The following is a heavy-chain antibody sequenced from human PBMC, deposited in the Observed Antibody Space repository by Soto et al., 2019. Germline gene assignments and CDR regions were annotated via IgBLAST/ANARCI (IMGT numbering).Heavy chain of an antibody. CDR3: ARDDVGSSWYTLYYYYYVMDV. V-gene: IGHV3-48*02. CDR1: GINFRNKN. CDR2: ISSSSSTI. J-gene: IGHJ6*02. D-gene: IGHD6-13*01. Sequence: GSLKISPGAPGINFRNKNHNRVRPASREGLEWVSYISSSSSTIYYADSVKGRFTISRDNAKNSLYLQMNSLRDEDTAVYYCARDDVGSSWYTLYYYYYVMDVWGQGTTVTVSS.